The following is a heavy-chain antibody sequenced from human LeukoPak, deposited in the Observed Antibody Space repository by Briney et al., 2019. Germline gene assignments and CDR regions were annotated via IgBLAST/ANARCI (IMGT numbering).Heavy chain of an antibody. Sequence: PGGSLRLSCSASGFTFSSYSMNWVRQAPGKGLEWIGSIYYSGSTYYNPSLKSRVSISVDTSKKHFSLRLSSVTAADTAVYYCARLGGYSYGYSGAFDIWGQGTMVTVSS. CDR3: ARLGGYSYGYSGAFDI. D-gene: IGHD5-18*01. J-gene: IGHJ3*02. CDR2: IYYSGST. CDR1: GFTFSSYSMN. V-gene: IGHV4-39*02.